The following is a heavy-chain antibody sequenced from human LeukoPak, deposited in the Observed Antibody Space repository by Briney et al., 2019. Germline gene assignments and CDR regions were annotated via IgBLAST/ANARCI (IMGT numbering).Heavy chain of an antibody. CDR2: ISYDGSNK. V-gene: IGHV3-30*04. Sequence: GGSLRLSCAASGFTFSSYAMHWVRQAPGKGLERVAVISYDGSNKYYADSVKGRFTISRDNSKNTLYLQVNSLRAEDTAVYYCARDSSPYYYGSGSHDYWGQGTLVTVSS. J-gene: IGHJ4*02. CDR3: ARDSSPYYYGSGSHDY. D-gene: IGHD3-10*01. CDR1: GFTFSSYA.